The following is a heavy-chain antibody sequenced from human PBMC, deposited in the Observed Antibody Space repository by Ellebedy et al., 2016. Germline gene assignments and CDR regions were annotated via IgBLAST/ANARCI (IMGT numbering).Heavy chain of an antibody. Sequence: GGSLRLSXAVSGFTFTSYSMKWVRQTPGKGLEWVSYISPTSGSTIYYADSVKGRFTISRDNAKNSVYLQMNSLRDEDTAVYYCARDGSEWSRDYWGQGTLVTVSS. CDR2: ISPTSGSTI. CDR1: GFTFTSYS. V-gene: IGHV3-48*02. CDR3: ARDGSEWSRDY. J-gene: IGHJ4*02. D-gene: IGHD3-3*01.